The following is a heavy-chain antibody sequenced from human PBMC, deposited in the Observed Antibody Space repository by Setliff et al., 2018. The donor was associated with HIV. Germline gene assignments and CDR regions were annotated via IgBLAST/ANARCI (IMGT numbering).Heavy chain of an antibody. CDR2: ISAYNGYT. CDR3: ARERGPYSSSFNFDH. Sequence: ASVKVSCKASGYTFTSYGISWVRQAPGQGLEWMGWISAYNGYTNYAQNLQGRVTMTTDTSTKTGYMELRSLTSNDTAVYYCARERGPYSSSFNFDHWGQGTLVTVSS. V-gene: IGHV1-18*01. CDR1: GYTFTSYG. J-gene: IGHJ4*02. D-gene: IGHD6-13*01.